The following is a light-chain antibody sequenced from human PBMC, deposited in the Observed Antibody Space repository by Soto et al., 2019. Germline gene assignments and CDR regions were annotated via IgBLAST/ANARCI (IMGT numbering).Light chain of an antibody. Sequence: EFVLTQSQATLSLSPGERALLSCRASQSVAGSLAWYQQKPGQAPRLLIYGASTRATGIPARFSGSGSGTEFTLTISSLQSEDFAVYYCQQYNNWPPRATFGPGTKVDIK. CDR3: QQYNNWPPRAT. V-gene: IGKV3-15*01. J-gene: IGKJ3*01. CDR2: GAS. CDR1: QSVAGS.